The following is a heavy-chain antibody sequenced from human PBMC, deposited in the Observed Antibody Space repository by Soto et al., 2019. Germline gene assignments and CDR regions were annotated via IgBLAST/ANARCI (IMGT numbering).Heavy chain of an antibody. Sequence: QVQLVESGGGVVQPGKSLRLSCAASGFIFSNYGMHWVRQAPGKGLEWVALISFDGKNRNYADSVKGRFTIYRDNPKNTLYLEMNSLRPEDTAFYYCAKRGGVVGGSEHPFFEYWGKGTLVTVSS. J-gene: IGHJ4*02. CDR3: AKRGGVVGGSEHPFFEY. CDR2: ISFDGKNR. CDR1: GFIFSNYG. V-gene: IGHV3-30*18. D-gene: IGHD2-15*01.